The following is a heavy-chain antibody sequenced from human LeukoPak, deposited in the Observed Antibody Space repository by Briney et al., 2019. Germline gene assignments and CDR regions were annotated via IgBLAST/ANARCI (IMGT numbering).Heavy chain of an antibody. CDR1: GGSITGYH. CDR3: ARGDIVVVPAEIDY. CDR2: IYYSGST. J-gene: IGHJ4*02. Sequence: KASETLSLTCTASGGSITGYHWSWIQQPPGKGLEWIGYIYYSGSTNYNPSLNSRVTISVDTSKNQFSLKLSSVTAADTAVYYCARGDIVVVPAEIDYWGQGTLVTVSS. V-gene: IGHV4-59*12. D-gene: IGHD2-2*01.